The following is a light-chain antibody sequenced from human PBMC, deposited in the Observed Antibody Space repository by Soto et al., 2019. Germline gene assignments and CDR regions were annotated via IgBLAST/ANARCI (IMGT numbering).Light chain of an antibody. CDR3: SSYTSRSSSTYV. V-gene: IGLV2-14*01. J-gene: IGLJ1*01. CDR2: DVS. Sequence: QSALTQPASVSGFPGQSITISCTGTSSDVGGYNYVSWYQQHPGKAPKLMIYDVSNRPSGVSNRFSGSKSGNTASLTISGLQAEDEADYYCSSYTSRSSSTYVFGTRTKLTVL. CDR1: SSDVGGYNY.